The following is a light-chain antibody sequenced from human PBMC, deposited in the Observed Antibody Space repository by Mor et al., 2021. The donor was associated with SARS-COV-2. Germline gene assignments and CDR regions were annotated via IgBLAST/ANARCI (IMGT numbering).Light chain of an antibody. V-gene: IGLV1-40*01. Sequence: RPSGVPDRFSGSKSGTSASLAITGLQTEDEADYYCQSSNHTVKAVNFVFGTGTKVTVL. J-gene: IGLJ1*01. CDR3: QSSNHTVKAVNFV.